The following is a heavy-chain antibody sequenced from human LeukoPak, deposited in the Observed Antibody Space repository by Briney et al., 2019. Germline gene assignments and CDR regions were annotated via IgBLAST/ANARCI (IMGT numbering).Heavy chain of an antibody. CDR1: GFTFSSYV. J-gene: IGHJ4*02. CDR3: ARRGAAGTYYFDY. D-gene: IGHD6-13*01. V-gene: IGHV3-23*01. CDR2: ISGNGGGT. Sequence: PGGPLRLSCAASGFTFSSYVMSWVRQAPGKGLEWVSAISGNGGGTYYADSVKGRFTISRDNSKNTLYLQTNSLRAEDTAVYYCARRGAAGTYYFDYWGQGTLVTVSS.